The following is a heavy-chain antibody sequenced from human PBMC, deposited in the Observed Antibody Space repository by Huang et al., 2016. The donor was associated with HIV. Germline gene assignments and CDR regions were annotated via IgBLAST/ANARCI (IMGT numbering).Heavy chain of an antibody. D-gene: IGHD3-22*01. J-gene: IGHJ3*01. CDR3: ARDTYYTDIWKRNDASFL. CDR2: IGSDSRDT. V-gene: IGHV1-18*01. CDR1: GYDFGSYG. Sequence: QVQLVQSGGEVKQPGASVRVSCKASGYDFGSYGMSWVRQAPGQGLGWLGWIGSDSRDTRTAHKFQGRVTMTTDRSATTTYMELRSLRYDDTAVYYCARDTYYTDIWKRNDASFLWGQGTMITVYS.